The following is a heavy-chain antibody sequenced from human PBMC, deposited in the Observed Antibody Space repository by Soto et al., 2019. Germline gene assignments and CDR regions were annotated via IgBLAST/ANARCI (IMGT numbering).Heavy chain of an antibody. CDR1: GFTFSSYG. CDR3: ARPGITGTPYYGMDV. J-gene: IGHJ6*02. CDR2: IWYDGSNK. Sequence: QVQLVESGGGVVQPGRSLRLSCAASGFTFSSYGMHWVRQAPGKGLEWVAVIWYDGSNKYYADPVKGRFTISRDNSKNTLYLQMNSLRAEDTAVYYCARPGITGTPYYGMDVWGQGTTVTVSS. D-gene: IGHD1-20*01. V-gene: IGHV3-33*01.